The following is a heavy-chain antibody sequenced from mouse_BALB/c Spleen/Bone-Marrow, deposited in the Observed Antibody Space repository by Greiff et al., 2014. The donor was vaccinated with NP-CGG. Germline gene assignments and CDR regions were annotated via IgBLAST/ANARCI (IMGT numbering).Heavy chain of an antibody. D-gene: IGHD1-1*01. J-gene: IGHJ3*01. Sequence: LQQSGSELVRPGASVKLSCKASGYTFTSYWMHWVKQRPGQGLEWIGNIYPGSGSTNYDEKFRSKATLTVDTSSSTAYMRLSSLTSEDSAVYFCTREGVYYDERGHGLDYGGQGTLVTVSS. CDR2: IYPGSGST. CDR3: TREGVYYDERGHGLDY. V-gene: IGHV1S22*01. CDR1: GYTFTSYW.